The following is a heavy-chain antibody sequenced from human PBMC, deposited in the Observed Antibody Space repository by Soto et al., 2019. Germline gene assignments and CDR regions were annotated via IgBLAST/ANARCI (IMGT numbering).Heavy chain of an antibody. CDR2: IFYSGGS. CDR3: ARGGAVTATFDY. Sequence: SETLSLTCPVSGCSIRSDIYYLTWIRQPPGKGLEWIGYIFYSGGSNYNPSLKSRVTISVVTSKNQFSLNLSSVTAADTAVYYCARGGAVTATFDYWGQGTLVTVSS. CDR1: GCSIRSDIYY. D-gene: IGHD5-18*01. V-gene: IGHV4-61*01. J-gene: IGHJ4*02.